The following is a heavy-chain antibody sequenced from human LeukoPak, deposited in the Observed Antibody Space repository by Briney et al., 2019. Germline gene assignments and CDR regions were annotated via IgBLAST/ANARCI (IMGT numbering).Heavy chain of an antibody. CDR3: ARDRYEDSRGYYGY. CDR2: ISAYNGNT. J-gene: IGHJ4*02. D-gene: IGHD3-22*01. Sequence: ASVKVSCKASGYTFTSYGISWVRQAPGQGLEWMGWISAYNGNTNYAQKLQGRVTMTTDTSTSTAYMELRSLRSDDTAVYYCARDRYEDSRGYYGYWGQGTLVTVSS. CDR1: GYTFTSYG. V-gene: IGHV1-18*01.